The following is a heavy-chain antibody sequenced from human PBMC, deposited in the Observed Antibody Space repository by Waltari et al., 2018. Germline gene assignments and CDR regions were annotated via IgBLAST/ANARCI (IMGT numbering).Heavy chain of an antibody. Sequence: QLQLQESGPGLVKPSEALSLTSTVSGGSISSNYNWGWIRPPPGKGLEWMGNMQYRGSTFYNPSLKSRVTISLDTSKNQFSLRLSSVGAADTAVYFCGRIAFGDDGGYFQHWGQDTLVTVSS. J-gene: IGHJ1*01. CDR3: GRIAFGDDGGYFQH. CDR2: MQYRGST. CDR1: GGSISSNYN. D-gene: IGHD4-17*01. V-gene: IGHV4-39*01.